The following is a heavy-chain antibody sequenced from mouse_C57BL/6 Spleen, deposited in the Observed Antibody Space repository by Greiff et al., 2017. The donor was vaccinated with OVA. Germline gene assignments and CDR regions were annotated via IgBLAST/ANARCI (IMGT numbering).Heavy chain of an antibody. CDR3: ARNAYGNSYWDFDV. CDR2: IWSGGST. D-gene: IGHD2-1*01. J-gene: IGHJ1*03. V-gene: IGHV2-2*01. CDR1: GFSLTSYG. Sequence: VQLKESGPGLVQPSQSLSITCTVSGFSLTSYGVHWVRQSPGKGLEWLGVIWSGGSTAYYAAFISRLGISKDNSMSQVFFKMNSLQADDTAIYYCARNAYGNSYWDFDVWGTGTTVTVSA.